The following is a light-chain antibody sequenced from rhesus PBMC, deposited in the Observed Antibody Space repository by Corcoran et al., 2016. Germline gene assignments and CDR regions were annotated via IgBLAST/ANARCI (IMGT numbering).Light chain of an antibody. V-gene: IGLV2-23*01. Sequence: QSAPTQTPSVTGSPGQSVTIYCTGTRSYIGGYNYVSWYQQHPGKAPKLMIYGVSNRPSGVSDRFSGSKSDNTASLAISGLQTEDEADYHCSAYTGSNTFVFGTGTRLTVL. CDR3: SAYTGSNTFV. CDR1: RSYIGGYNY. J-gene: IGLJ1*01. CDR2: GVS.